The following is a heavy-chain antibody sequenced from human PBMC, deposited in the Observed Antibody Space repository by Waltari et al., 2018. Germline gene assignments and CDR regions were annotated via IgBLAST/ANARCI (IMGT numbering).Heavy chain of an antibody. CDR2: IRDDGSNK. J-gene: IGHJ4*02. D-gene: IGHD2-8*01. CDR1: GFTFSSYG. Sequence: QVQLVESGGGVVQPGGSLRLSCAASGFTFSSYGMHWVRQAPGKGLEWVAFIRDDGSNKYDADAVKGRFTISRDNSKNTLYLQMNSLRAEDTAVYYCAKDPGADSVYYFDYWGQGTLVTVSS. CDR3: AKDPGADSVYYFDY. V-gene: IGHV3-30*02.